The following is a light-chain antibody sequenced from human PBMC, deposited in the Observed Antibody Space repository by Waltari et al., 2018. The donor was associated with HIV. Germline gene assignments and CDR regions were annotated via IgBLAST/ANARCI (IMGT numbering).Light chain of an antibody. V-gene: IGKV1-5*03. Sequence: DIQMTQSPSTLSASVGDRVTITCRASQNVDNWLAWYQQKPKKAPNLLIYKTSTLESGVPSRFSGSGSGTEFTLTISSLQPDDFATYYCQQYNNYKTFGQGTKVEIK. CDR1: QNVDNW. CDR3: QQYNNYKT. J-gene: IGKJ1*01. CDR2: KTS.